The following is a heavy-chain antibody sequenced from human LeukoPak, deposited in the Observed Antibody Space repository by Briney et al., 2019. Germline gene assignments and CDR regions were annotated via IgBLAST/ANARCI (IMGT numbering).Heavy chain of an antibody. D-gene: IGHD6-6*01. V-gene: IGHV4-59*08. CDR1: GGSISSYY. Sequence: KPSETLSLTCTVSGGSISSYYWSWIRQPPGKGLEWFGYIYYSGSTNYNPSLKSRVTISVDTSKNQFSLKLSSVTAADTAVYYCATGISGSSSSYYSSSYYYYYMDVWGKGTTVTVSS. CDR2: IYYSGST. J-gene: IGHJ6*03. CDR3: ATGISGSSSSYYSSSYYYYYMDV.